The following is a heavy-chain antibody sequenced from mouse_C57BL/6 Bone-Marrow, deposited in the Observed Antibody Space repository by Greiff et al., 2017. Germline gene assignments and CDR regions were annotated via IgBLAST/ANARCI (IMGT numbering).Heavy chain of an antibody. CDR2: IWSGGST. Sequence: QVQLQQSGPGLVQPSQSLSITCTVSGFSLTSYGVHWVRQPPGKGLEWLGVIWSGGSTDYTAAFISRLSISKDNSKGQVFFKMTSLQADDTAIYYCAKKATSYYDYEFAYWGQGTLVTVSA. CDR3: AKKATSYYDYEFAY. CDR1: GFSLTSYG. J-gene: IGHJ3*01. V-gene: IGHV2-4*01. D-gene: IGHD2-4*01.